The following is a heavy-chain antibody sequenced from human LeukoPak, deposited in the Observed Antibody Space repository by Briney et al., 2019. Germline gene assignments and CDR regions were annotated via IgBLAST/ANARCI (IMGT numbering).Heavy chain of an antibody. J-gene: IGHJ6*04. CDR1: GFTFSSYE. D-gene: IGHD3-10*02. V-gene: IGHV3-48*03. CDR3: AELGITMIGGV. CDR2: INRSGSTI. Sequence: GGSLRLSCAASGFTFSSYEMSWVRQAPGKGLEWVSYINRSGSTIYYADSVKGRFTISRDNAKNSLYLQMNSLRAEDTAVYYCAELGITMIGGVWGKGTTVTISS.